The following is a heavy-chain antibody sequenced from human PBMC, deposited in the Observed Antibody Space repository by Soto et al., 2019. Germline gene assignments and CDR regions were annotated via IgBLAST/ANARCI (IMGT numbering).Heavy chain of an antibody. V-gene: IGHV4-4*02. CDR1: GDSISSTNW. CDR3: ARGMTTVTTLDY. CDR2: IYHSGST. Sequence: PSETLSLTCAVSGDSISSTNWWSWVRQPPGKGLEWMGEIYHSGSTNYNPSLKRRVTISVDKSKNQFSLKLSSVTAADTAVYYCARGMTTVTTLDYWGQGILVTVSS. J-gene: IGHJ4*02. D-gene: IGHD4-4*01.